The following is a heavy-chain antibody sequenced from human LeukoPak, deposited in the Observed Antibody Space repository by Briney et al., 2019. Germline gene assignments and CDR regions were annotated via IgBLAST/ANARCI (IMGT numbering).Heavy chain of an antibody. CDR3: ARRGPGLGAGSYPLTLDY. CDR2: INHSGST. Sequence: SETLSLTCAVYGGSFSGYYWSWIRQPPGKGLEWIGEINHSGSTNYNPSLKSRVTISVDTSKNQFSLKLSSVTAADTAVYYCARRGPGLGAGSYPLTLDYWGQGTLVTVSS. V-gene: IGHV4-34*01. J-gene: IGHJ4*02. D-gene: IGHD3-10*01. CDR1: GGSFSGYY.